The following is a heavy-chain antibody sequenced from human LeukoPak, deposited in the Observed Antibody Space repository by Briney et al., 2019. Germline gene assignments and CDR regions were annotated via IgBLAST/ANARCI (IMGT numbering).Heavy chain of an antibody. CDR3: ARDTGYSYGLDY. CDR1: GDSVSSNSVT. V-gene: IGHV6-1*01. J-gene: IGHJ4*02. Sequence: SQTLSLTCAISGDSVSSNSVTWNWIRQSPSRGLEWLGRTYYRSTWYNDYAVSVRGRITVNPDTSKNQFSLHLNSATPEDTAVYYCARDTGYSYGLDYWGQGTLVTVSS. D-gene: IGHD5-18*01. CDR2: TYYRSTWYN.